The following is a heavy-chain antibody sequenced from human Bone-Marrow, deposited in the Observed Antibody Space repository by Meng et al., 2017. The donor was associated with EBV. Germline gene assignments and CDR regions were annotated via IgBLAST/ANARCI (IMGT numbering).Heavy chain of an antibody. J-gene: IGHJ4*02. V-gene: IGHV4-61*01. CDR1: GGSVSSGSYY. Sequence: QVQLQESGPGLVKPSETLSLTCTVSGGSVSSGSYYWTWIRQPPGKGLEWIGYVYYSGSTNYNPSLKSRVTISVDTSKNQFSLKLSSVTAADTAVYFCANLIVQSTGHDHWGQGTLVTVSS. CDR3: ANLIVQSTGHDH. D-gene: IGHD1-26*01. CDR2: VYYSGST.